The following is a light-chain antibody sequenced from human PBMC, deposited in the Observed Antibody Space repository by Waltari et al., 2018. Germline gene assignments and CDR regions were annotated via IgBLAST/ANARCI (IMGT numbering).Light chain of an antibody. J-gene: IGKJ1*01. CDR3: QHYLRLPAT. CDR1: QSVSRS. CDR2: GAS. V-gene: IGKV3-20*01. Sequence: EVVLTQSPATLSLSPGERATLSCRASQSVSRSLAWYQQKPGQAPRLLVYGASSRATGIPDRFSGGGSGTGFSLTISRLEPEDFAVYYCQHYLRLPATFGQGTKVESK.